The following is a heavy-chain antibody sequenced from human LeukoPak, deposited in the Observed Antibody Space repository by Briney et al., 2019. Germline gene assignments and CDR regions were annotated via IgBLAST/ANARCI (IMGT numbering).Heavy chain of an antibody. J-gene: IGHJ4*02. CDR1: GYTSTGYY. V-gene: IGHV1-2*02. Sequence: ASVKVSCKASGYTSTGYYMHWVRQAPGQGLEWMGWINPNSGGTNYAQKFQGRVTMTRDTSISTAYMELSRLRSDDTAVYYCARDLRDDFWSGYPVDYWGQGTLVTVSS. CDR2: INPNSGGT. D-gene: IGHD3-3*01. CDR3: ARDLRDDFWSGYPVDY.